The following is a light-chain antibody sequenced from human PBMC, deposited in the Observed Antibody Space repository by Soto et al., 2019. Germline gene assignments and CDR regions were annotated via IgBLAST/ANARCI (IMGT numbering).Light chain of an antibody. CDR2: DVS. CDR3: SLYTNSSYVV. V-gene: IGLV2-14*01. CDR1: SSDVGGYNY. J-gene: IGLJ2*01. Sequence: QSALTQAASVSGSPGQSITISCTGTSSDVGGYNYVSWYQQHPGKAPKLMIYDVSNRPSGVSNRFSGSKSGNTASLTISGLQAEDEADYYCSLYTNSSYVVFGGGTKLTVL.